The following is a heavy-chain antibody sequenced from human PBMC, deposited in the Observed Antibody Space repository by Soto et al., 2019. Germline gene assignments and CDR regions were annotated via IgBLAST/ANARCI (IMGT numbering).Heavy chain of an antibody. J-gene: IGHJ6*02. CDR3: ARSQGSSTSLEIYYYYYYVMDV. CDR1: GGTFSSYA. V-gene: IGHV1-69*13. D-gene: IGHD2-2*01. Sequence: SVKVSCKASGGTFSSYAISWVRQAPGQGLEWMGGIIPISGTANYAQKFQGRVTITADESTSTAYMELSSLRSEDTAVYYCARSQGSSTSLEIYYYYYYVMDVWGQGTTVTVSS. CDR2: IIPISGTA.